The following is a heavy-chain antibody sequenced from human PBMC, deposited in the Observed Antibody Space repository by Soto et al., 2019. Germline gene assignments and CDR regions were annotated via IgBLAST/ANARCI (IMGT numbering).Heavy chain of an antibody. Sequence: PSQTLSLTCAVAGDSVSSNSGASHWIRQSPSRGLEWLGRTYYRSKWYSEYAVSVKGRITINPDTSKNQFSLQLNAVSPEYSAVYYCARTQSVFDYWGQGTQVTVS. CDR3: ARTQSVFDY. CDR2: TYYRSKWYS. J-gene: IGHJ4*02. CDR1: GDSVSSNSGA. V-gene: IGHV6-1*01.